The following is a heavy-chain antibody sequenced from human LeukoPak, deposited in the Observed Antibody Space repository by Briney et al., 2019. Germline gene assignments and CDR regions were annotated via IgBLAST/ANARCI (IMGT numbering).Heavy chain of an antibody. CDR1: GFTFSSYE. Sequence: GGSLRLSCAASGFTFSSYEMNWVRQAPGKGLEWVSYISSSGTTIYYADSVKGRFTISRHNAKNSLYLKMNSLRAEDTAVYYCARDKVPVGYSYGFDYWGQGTLVTVSS. J-gene: IGHJ4*02. D-gene: IGHD5-18*01. CDR3: ARDKVPVGYSYGFDY. V-gene: IGHV3-48*03. CDR2: ISSSGTTI.